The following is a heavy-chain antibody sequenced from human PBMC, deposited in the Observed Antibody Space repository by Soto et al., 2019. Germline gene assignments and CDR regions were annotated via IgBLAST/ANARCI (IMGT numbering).Heavy chain of an antibody. CDR1: GFTFSSYG. CDR3: AKESGSYYGYFDY. D-gene: IGHD1-26*01. CDR2: ISYHGSNK. V-gene: IGHV3-30*18. Sequence: QVQLVESGGGVVQPGRSLRLSCAASGFTFSSYGMHWVRQAPGKGLEWVAFISYHGSNKYYTDSVNGRFTISRDNSKNTLYLQMNSLRAEDTAVYYCAKESGSYYGYFDYWGQGTLVTVSS. J-gene: IGHJ4*02.